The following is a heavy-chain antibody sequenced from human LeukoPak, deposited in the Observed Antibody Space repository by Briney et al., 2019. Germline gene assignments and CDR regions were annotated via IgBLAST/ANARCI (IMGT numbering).Heavy chain of an antibody. J-gene: IGHJ6*02. CDR3: ARHGYRYYYGMDV. D-gene: IGHD5-18*01. Sequence: TGGSLRLSCAASGFTFSSYGMHWVRQAPGKGLEWVAVISYDGSNKYYADSVKGRFTISRDNAKNSLYLQMNSLRAEDTAVYYCARHGYRYYYGMDVWGQGTTVTVSS. CDR1: GFTFSSYG. CDR2: ISYDGSNK. V-gene: IGHV3-30*03.